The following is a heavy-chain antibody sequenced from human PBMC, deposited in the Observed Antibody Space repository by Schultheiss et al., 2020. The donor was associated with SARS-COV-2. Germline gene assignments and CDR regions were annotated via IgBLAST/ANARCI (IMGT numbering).Heavy chain of an antibody. D-gene: IGHD6-19*01. CDR3: TREFSGWFLY. CDR2: ISSSGSTI. J-gene: IGHJ4*02. V-gene: IGHV3-48*04. CDR1: GFTFSSYS. Sequence: GESLKISCAASGFTFSSYSMNWVRQAPGKGLEWVSYISSSGSTIYYADSVKGRFTISRDNAKNSLYLQMNSLRAEDTAVYYCTREFSGWFLYWGQGTLVTVSS.